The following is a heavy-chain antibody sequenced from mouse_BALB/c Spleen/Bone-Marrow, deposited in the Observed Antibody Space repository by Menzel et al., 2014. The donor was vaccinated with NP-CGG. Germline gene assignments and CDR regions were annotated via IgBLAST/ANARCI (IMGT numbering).Heavy chain of an antibody. CDR3: ARDDYYAMDY. J-gene: IGHJ4*01. Sequence: EVQGVESGGGLVQPGVSLRLSCATSGFTFTDYYMSWVRQPPGKALEWLGFIRNKANGYTTEYSASVKGRFTISRDNSQSILYLQMNTLRAEDSATYYCARDDYYAMDYWGQGTSVTVSS. V-gene: IGHV7-3*02. CDR1: GFTFTDYY. CDR2: IRNKANGYTT.